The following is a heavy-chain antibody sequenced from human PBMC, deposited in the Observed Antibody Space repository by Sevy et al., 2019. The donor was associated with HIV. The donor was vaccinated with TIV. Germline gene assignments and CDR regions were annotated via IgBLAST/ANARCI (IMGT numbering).Heavy chain of an antibody. CDR3: AHRRGGGSPNDAFDI. Sequence: SGPTLVKPTQTLTLTCTFSGFSLSTSGVGVGWIRQPPGKALEWLALIYWNDDKRYSPSLKSRLTITKDTSKNQVVLTMTNMDPVDTATYYCAHRRGGGSPNDAFDIWGQGTMVTVSS. CDR2: IYWNDDK. CDR1: GFSLSTSGVG. D-gene: IGHD1-26*01. V-gene: IGHV2-5*01. J-gene: IGHJ3*02.